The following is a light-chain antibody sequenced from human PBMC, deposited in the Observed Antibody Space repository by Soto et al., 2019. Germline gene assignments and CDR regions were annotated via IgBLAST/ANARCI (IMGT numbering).Light chain of an antibody. CDR3: QQSFTSPRT. Sequence: DIQMTQSPSSLSASIGDRVTITCRASQHIRNYLYWYQQKPGKAPKLLIYGASSLQRGVPTRFSGGGSGTDFTLTIDSLQPEDFANYYCQQSFTSPRTFGGGTKVEI. J-gene: IGKJ4*01. V-gene: IGKV1-39*01. CDR1: QHIRNY. CDR2: GAS.